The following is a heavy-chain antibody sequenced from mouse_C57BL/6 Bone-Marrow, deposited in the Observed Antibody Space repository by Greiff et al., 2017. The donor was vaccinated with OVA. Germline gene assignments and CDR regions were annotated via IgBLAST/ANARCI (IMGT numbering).Heavy chain of an antibody. J-gene: IGHJ3*01. CDR2: IHPNSGST. Sequence: QVQLQQPGAELVKPGASVKLSCKASSYTFTSYWMHWVKQRPGQGLEWIGMIHPNSGSTNYNEKFKSKATLTVDKSSSTAYMQLSSLTSEDSAVYYCAREELRRFAYWGQGTLVTVSA. V-gene: IGHV1-64*01. CDR3: AREELRRFAY. D-gene: IGHD2-4*01. CDR1: SYTFTSYW.